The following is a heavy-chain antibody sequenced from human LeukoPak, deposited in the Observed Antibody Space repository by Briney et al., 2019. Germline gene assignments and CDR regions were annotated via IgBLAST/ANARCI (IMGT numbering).Heavy chain of an antibody. D-gene: IGHD3-10*02. CDR2: SDSTGDT. V-gene: IGHV3-13*01. CDR3: ARGKTGDDYVVFDY. Sequence: PGGSLSLSCAASGFTFSSYDMYGVRHTGKRLEWVAASDSTGDTYYLDSEKRRFTISRETVKNSLSLQMNSLRVGDTGVYYCARGKTGDDYVVFDYWGQGVLVTVSS. CDR1: GFTFSSYD. J-gene: IGHJ4*02.